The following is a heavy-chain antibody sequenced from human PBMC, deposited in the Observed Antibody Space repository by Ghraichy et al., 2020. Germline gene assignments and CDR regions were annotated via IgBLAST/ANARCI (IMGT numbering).Heavy chain of an antibody. J-gene: IGHJ6*03. D-gene: IGHD3-16*01. Sequence: GGSLRLSCAASGFTFSSYAMNWVRQAPGKGLEWVSGISGSGGGTYQADSVKGRFTTTRDNSKNTLYLQMNSLRVEDTAVYHCAKAAGDLNYYYYYMDVWGKGTTVTVSS. CDR3: AKAAGDLNYYYYYMDV. V-gene: IGHV3-23*01. CDR1: GFTFSSYA. CDR2: ISGSGGGT.